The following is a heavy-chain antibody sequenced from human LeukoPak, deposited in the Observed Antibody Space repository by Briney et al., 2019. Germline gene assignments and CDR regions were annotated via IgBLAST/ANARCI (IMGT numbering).Heavy chain of an antibody. J-gene: IGHJ6*02. V-gene: IGHV4-30-2*01. CDR3: ARGVPYGMDV. CDR1: GGSISSGGYS. Sequence: SQTLPLTCAVSGGSISSGGYSWSWIRQPPGKGLEWIGYIYHSGSTYYNPSLKSRVTISVDRSKNQFSLKLSSVTAADTAVYYCARGVPYGMDVWGQGTTVTVSS. D-gene: IGHD3-16*01. CDR2: IYHSGST.